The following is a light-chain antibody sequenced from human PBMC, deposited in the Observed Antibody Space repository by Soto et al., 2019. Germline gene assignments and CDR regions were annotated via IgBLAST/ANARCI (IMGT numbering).Light chain of an antibody. V-gene: IGLV2-18*02. Sequence: QSVLTQPPSVPGSPGQSVTISCTGTSSDVGSNNRVSWYQQPPGTAPKLMIYEVSNRPSGVPDRFSGSKSGNTASLTISGLRAEDEADYYCTSYTSSTTPCVFGTGTKLTVL. CDR3: TSYTSSTTPCV. CDR1: SSDVGSNNR. CDR2: EVS. J-gene: IGLJ1*01.